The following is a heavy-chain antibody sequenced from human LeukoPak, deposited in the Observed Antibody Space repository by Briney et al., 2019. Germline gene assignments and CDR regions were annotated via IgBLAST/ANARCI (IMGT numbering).Heavy chain of an antibody. CDR1: GFTFSSYA. Sequence: GGSLRLSCAASGFTFSSYAMHWVRQAPGKGLEWVTVISYHARDQFYADSVKGRFTVSRDNSKNTLYLQMNCLRAEDSAVYYCAAQPCSGGVCYLDYWGQGTLVTVSS. CDR2: ISYHARDQ. CDR3: AAQPCSGGVCYLDY. D-gene: IGHD2-8*02. J-gene: IGHJ4*02. V-gene: IGHV3-30*04.